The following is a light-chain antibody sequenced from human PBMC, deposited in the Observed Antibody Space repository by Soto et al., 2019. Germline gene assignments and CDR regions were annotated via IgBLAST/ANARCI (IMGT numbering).Light chain of an antibody. CDR1: SSDVVGYNY. CDR2: VVS. J-gene: IGLJ1*01. V-gene: IGLV2-14*03. Sequence: LTQPASVSGSPGQSITISCTGTSSDVVGYNYVSWYQHHPGKAPKLMIYVVSNRPSGVSNRFSGSKSGNTASLTISGLQPEDEADYYCCSYTTSNTRQIVFGTGTKVTVL. CDR3: CSYTTSNTRQIV.